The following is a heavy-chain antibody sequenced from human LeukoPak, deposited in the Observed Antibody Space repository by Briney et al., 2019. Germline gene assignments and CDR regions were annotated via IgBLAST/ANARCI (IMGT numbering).Heavy chain of an antibody. J-gene: IGHJ4*02. D-gene: IGHD5-18*01. V-gene: IGHV3-21*01. Sequence: GGSLRLSCVGSGFIFSTYEMNWVRQAPGRGLEWVSSISSSSYIYYADSVKGRFTISRDNAKNSLYLQMNSLRAEDTAVYYCARVRRGYSYGSFDYWGQGTLVTVSS. CDR3: ARVRRGYSYGSFDY. CDR2: ISSSSYI. CDR1: GFIFSTYE.